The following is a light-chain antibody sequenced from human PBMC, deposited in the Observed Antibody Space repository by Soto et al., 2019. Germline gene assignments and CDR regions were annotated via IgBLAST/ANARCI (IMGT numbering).Light chain of an antibody. CDR3: QPYKSFPLT. V-gene: IGKV1-16*02. CDR2: DAS. CDR1: QGINKY. J-gene: IGKJ4*01. Sequence: DIQMTQSPSSLSASVGDRVTITCRASQGINKYLAWFQQKPGKVPKSLIYDASSLQGGVPSKFSGSGSETDFSLSTNSLQPEDFATYYCQPYKSFPLTFGGGTKVEI.